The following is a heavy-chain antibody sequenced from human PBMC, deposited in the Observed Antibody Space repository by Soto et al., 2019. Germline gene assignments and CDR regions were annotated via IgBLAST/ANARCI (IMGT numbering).Heavy chain of an antibody. Sequence: PGGSLRLSCAASGFTFYIYAISWVRQAPGKGVEWVSTISGSGGSTYYADSVKGRFTISRDNSKNTLYLQMNSLRAEDTAVYYCAKDHPSPIPSMTTVAPDCWGQGTRVTVSS. J-gene: IGHJ4*02. CDR1: GFTFYIYA. D-gene: IGHD4-17*01. V-gene: IGHV3-23*01. CDR2: ISGSGGST. CDR3: AKDHPSPIPSMTTVAPDC.